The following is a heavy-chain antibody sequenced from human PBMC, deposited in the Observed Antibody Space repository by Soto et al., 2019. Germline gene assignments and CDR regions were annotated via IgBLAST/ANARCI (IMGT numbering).Heavy chain of an antibody. CDR3: ASPSRDLYFDY. CDR2: IYSGGST. V-gene: IGHV3-53*01. J-gene: IGHJ4*02. CDR1: GFTVSSNY. Sequence: PGGSLRLSCAASGFTVSSNYMSWVRQAPGKGLEWVSVIYSGGSTYYADSVKGRFTISRDNSKNTLYLQMNSLRAEDTAVYYCASPSRDLYFDYWGQGTLVTVSS.